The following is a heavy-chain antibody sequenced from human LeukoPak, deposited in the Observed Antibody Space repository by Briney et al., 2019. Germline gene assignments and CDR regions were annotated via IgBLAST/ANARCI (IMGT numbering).Heavy chain of an antibody. D-gene: IGHD6-13*01. CDR1: GYTFTSYY. CDR3: ARDSVAVAGRDY. CDR2: INPSGGST. J-gene: IGHJ4*02. V-gene: IGHV1-46*01. Sequence: ASVKVSCKASGYTFTSYYMHWVRQAPGQGLEWMGIINPSGGSTSYAQKFQGRVTMTRDTSTSTVYMELSSLRAEDTAVYYCARDSVAVAGRDYWGQGTLVTVSS.